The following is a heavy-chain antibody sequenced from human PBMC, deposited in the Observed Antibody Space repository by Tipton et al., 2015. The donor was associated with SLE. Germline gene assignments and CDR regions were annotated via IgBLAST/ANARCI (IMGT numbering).Heavy chain of an antibody. CDR3: ARGQLMGRAAPYIDV. V-gene: IGHV4-34*01. D-gene: IGHD1-1*01. CDR1: VGSFSGHH. Sequence: TLSLTCAVYVGSFSGHHWTWFRQPPGKGLEWIGEINQSGNTDYKSSLKSRVTISVDTSKNQFSLKLTSVTAADTAVYYCARGQLMGRAAPYIDVWGRGTTVIVSS. CDR2: INQSGNT. J-gene: IGHJ6*03.